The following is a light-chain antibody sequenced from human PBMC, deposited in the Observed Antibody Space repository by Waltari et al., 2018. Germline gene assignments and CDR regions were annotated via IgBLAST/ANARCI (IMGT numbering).Light chain of an antibody. CDR3: GTWDSSLSGAV. V-gene: IGLV1-51*02. Sequence: QSVLTQPPSVSAAPGQRVTISCSGGSSNIGTNYVSWYRQFPGTAHKLLIYENTERPAGIPGRFSGSKSGTSATLDITGLQAGDEADYYCGTWDSSLSGAVFGGGTHLTVL. CDR1: SSNIGTNY. CDR2: ENT. J-gene: IGLJ7*01.